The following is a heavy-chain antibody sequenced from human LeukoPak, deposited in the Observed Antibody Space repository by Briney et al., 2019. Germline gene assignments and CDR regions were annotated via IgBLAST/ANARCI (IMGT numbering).Heavy chain of an antibody. CDR1: GFTFSSYW. D-gene: IGHD6-19*01. V-gene: IGHV3-74*01. CDR3: ARGSSGWYFAYGMDV. CDR2: INSDGSST. J-gene: IGHJ6*02. Sequence: GGSLRLSCAASGFTFSSYWMHWVRQAPGKGLVCVSRINSDGSSTSYADSVKGRFTISRDNAKNTLYLQMNSLRAEDTAVYYCARGSSGWYFAYGMDVWGQGTTVTVSS.